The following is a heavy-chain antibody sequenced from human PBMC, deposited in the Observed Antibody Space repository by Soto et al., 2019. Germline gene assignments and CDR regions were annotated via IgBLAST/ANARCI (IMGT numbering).Heavy chain of an antibody. J-gene: IGHJ6*02. Sequence: QVQLVESGGGVVQPGRSLRLSCAASGFTFSSYAMHWVRQAPGQGLEWVAVISYDGSNKYYADSVKGRFTISRDNSKNTLYLQMNSLRAEDTAVYYCAREDTAMVINYYYYGMDVWGQGTTVTVSS. D-gene: IGHD5-18*01. V-gene: IGHV3-30-3*01. CDR2: ISYDGSNK. CDR3: AREDTAMVINYYYYGMDV. CDR1: GFTFSSYA.